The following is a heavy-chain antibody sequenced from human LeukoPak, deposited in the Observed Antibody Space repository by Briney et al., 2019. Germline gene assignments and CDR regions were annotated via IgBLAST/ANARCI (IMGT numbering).Heavy chain of an antibody. Sequence: SETLSPTCTVSGGSISSSSYYWGWIRQPPGKGLEWIGSIYYSGSTYYNPSLKSRVTISVDTSKNQFSLKLSSVTAADTAVYYCARDNYDFWSGYSKWENNWFDPWGQGTLVTVSS. CDR3: ARDNYDFWSGYSKWENNWFDP. D-gene: IGHD3-3*01. CDR2: IYYSGST. CDR1: GGSISSSSYY. V-gene: IGHV4-39*07. J-gene: IGHJ5*02.